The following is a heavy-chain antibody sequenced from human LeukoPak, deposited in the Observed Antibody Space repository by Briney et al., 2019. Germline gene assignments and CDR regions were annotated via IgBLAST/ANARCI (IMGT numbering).Heavy chain of an antibody. CDR1: GYTLTSYY. V-gene: IGHV1-46*01. J-gene: IGHJ4*02. D-gene: IGHD5-18*01. CDR2: INPSGGST. CDR3: ARSRTYSYGPRGYFDY. Sequence: ASVKVSCKASGYTLTSYYMHWVRQAPGQGLEWMGIINPSGGSTSYAQKFQGRVTMTRDTSTSTVYMELSSLRSEDTAVYYCARSRTYSYGPRGYFDYWGQGTLVTVSS.